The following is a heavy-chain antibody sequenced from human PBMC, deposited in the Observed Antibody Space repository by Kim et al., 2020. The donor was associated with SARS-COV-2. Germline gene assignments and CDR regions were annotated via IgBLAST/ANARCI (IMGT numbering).Heavy chain of an antibody. CDR3: ARGPDCSSTSCFSGGHYGMDV. CDR1: GGTFSSYA. CDR2: IIPIFGTA. D-gene: IGHD2-2*01. Sequence: SVKVSCKASGGTFSSYAISWVRQAPGQGLEWMGGIIPIFGTANYAQKFQGRVTITADESTSTAYMELSSLRSEDTAVYYCARGPDCSSTSCFSGGHYGMDVWGQGTTVTVSS. V-gene: IGHV1-69*13. J-gene: IGHJ6*02.